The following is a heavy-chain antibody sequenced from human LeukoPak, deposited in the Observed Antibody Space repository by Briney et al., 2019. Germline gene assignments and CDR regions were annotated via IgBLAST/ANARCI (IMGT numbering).Heavy chain of an antibody. CDR1: GGSFSGYY. V-gene: IGHV4-34*01. Sequence: PSETLSLTCAVYGGSFSGYYWSWIRQPPGKGLEWIGEINHSGSTNYNPSLKSRVTISVDTSKNQFSLKLSSVTAADTAVYYCARIVDTAMVVPYYYYGMDVWGQGTTVTVSS. CDR3: ARIVDTAMVVPYYYYGMDV. D-gene: IGHD5-18*01. CDR2: INHSGST. J-gene: IGHJ6*02.